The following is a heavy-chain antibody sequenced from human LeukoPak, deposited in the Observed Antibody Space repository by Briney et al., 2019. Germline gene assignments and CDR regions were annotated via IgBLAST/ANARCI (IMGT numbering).Heavy chain of an antibody. V-gene: IGHV3-23*01. CDR3: ARDSGKEYAGAFDI. CDR1: GFTLSSYA. Sequence: GGSLRLSCAASGFTLSSYAMSWVRQAPGKGLEWVSAISVSGNTYHADSVKGRFTISRDSSKNTLYLQMDRLRAEDTAVYYCARDSGKEYAGAFDIWGQGTMVTVSS. J-gene: IGHJ3*02. CDR2: ISVSGNT. D-gene: IGHD3-10*01.